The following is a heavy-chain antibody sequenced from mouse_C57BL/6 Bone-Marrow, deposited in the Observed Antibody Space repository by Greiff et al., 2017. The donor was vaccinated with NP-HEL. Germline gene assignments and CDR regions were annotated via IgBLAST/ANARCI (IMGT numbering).Heavy chain of an antibody. D-gene: IGHD2-4*01. Sequence: DVKLQESGPELVKPGASVKISCKASGYTFTDYYMNWVKQSHGKSLEWIGDINPNNGGTSYNQKFKGKATLTVDKSSSTAYMELRSLTSEDSAVYYCARGDYHWYFDVWGTGTTVTVSS. CDR1: GYTFTDYY. CDR2: INPNNGGT. CDR3: ARGDYHWYFDV. J-gene: IGHJ1*03. V-gene: IGHV1-26*01.